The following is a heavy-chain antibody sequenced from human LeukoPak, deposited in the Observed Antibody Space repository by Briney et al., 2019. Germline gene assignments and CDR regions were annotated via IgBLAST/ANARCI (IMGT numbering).Heavy chain of an antibody. Sequence: SVKVSCKASGGTFSSYAISWVRQAPGQGLEWMGRTIPILGIANYAQKFQGRVTITADKSTSTAYMELSSLRSEDTAVYYCARGFWDDYGGIGAFDIWGQGTMVTVSS. CDR2: TIPILGIA. D-gene: IGHD4-23*01. V-gene: IGHV1-69*04. J-gene: IGHJ3*02. CDR1: GGTFSSYA. CDR3: ARGFWDDYGGIGAFDI.